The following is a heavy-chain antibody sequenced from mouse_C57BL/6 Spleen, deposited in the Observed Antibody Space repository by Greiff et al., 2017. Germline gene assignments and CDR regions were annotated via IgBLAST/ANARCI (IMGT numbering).Heavy chain of an antibody. CDR1: GFTFSSYG. J-gene: IGHJ3*01. V-gene: IGHV5-6*02. CDR2: ISSGGSYT. D-gene: IGHD3-3*01. Sequence: DVMLVESGGDLVKPGGSLKLSCAASGFTFSSYGMSWVRQTPDKRLEWVATISSGGSYTYYPDSVKGRFTISRDNAKNTLYLQMSSLKSEDTAMYYCARRDSYGGFAYWGQGTLVTVSA. CDR3: ARRDSYGGFAY.